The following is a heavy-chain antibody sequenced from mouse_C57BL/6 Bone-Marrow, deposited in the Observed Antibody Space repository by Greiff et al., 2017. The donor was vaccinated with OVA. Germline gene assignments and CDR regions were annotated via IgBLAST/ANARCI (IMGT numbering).Heavy chain of an antibody. J-gene: IGHJ1*03. Sequence: DVQLVESGEGLVKPGGSLKLSCAASGFTFSSYAMSWVRQTPEKRLEWVAYISSGGDYIYYADTVKGRFTISRDNARNTLYLQMSSLKSEDTAMYYCTRENYSNYEYFDVWGTGTTVTVSS. CDR1: GFTFSSYA. CDR2: ISSGGDYI. CDR3: TRENYSNYEYFDV. V-gene: IGHV5-9-1*02. D-gene: IGHD2-5*01.